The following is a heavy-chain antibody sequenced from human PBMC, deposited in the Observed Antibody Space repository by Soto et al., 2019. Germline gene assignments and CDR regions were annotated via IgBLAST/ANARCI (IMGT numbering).Heavy chain of an antibody. CDR1: GGSVSSGSYY. J-gene: IGHJ5*02. V-gene: IGHV4-61*01. CDR3: ASALYCSGGSCSFAP. D-gene: IGHD2-15*01. Sequence: SETLSLTCTVSGGSVSSGSYYWSWIRQPPGKGLEWIGYVYYTGSTNYNPSLKSRVTISVDTSKNQFSLKLSSVTAADTAVYYCASALYCSGGSCSFAPWGQGTLVTVSS. CDR2: VYYTGST.